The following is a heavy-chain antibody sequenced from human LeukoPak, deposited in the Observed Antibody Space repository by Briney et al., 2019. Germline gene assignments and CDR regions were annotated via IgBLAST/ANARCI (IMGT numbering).Heavy chain of an antibody. CDR1: GYRITSYW. D-gene: IGHD5-12*01. J-gene: IGHJ4*02. CDR2: NNPGDSDT. Sequence: TGESLQISCKGAGYRITSYWIGWVRQLPGKGLEWMGINNPGDSDTRYSGSFQGQVTNSADKSISPAYLQWSSLKAWDTAMYYCARQYSGYDSWGQGTLVTVSS. CDR3: ARQYSGYDS. V-gene: IGHV5-51*01.